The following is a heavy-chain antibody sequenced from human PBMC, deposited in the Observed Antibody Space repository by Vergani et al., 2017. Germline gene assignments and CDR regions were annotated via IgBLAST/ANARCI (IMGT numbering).Heavy chain of an antibody. CDR1: GFTFSSYE. D-gene: IGHD3-3*01. Sequence: EVQLVESGGGLVQPGGSLRLSCAASGFTFSSYEMNWVRQAPGKGLEWVSYISSSGSTIYYADSVKGRFTISRDNAKNSLYLQMNSLRAEDTAVYYCASGLDYDFWSGYRDYWGQGTLVTVSS. V-gene: IGHV3-48*03. J-gene: IGHJ4*02. CDR2: ISSSGSTI. CDR3: ASGLDYDFWSGYRDY.